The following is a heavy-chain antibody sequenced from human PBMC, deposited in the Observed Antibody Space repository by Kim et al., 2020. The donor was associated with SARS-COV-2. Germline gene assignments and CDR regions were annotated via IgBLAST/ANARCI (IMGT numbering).Heavy chain of an antibody. Sequence: ASVTVSCKASGYTFTRYGISWVRQAPGQGLEWMGWISAYNGNTNYAQKLQGRVTMTTDTSTSTAYMELRSLRSDDTAVYYCARVQYYDFWSGYYYPEYFQRWGQGTLVTVSS. J-gene: IGHJ1*01. D-gene: IGHD3-3*01. V-gene: IGHV1-18*01. CDR3: ARVQYYDFWSGYYYPEYFQR. CDR2: ISAYNGNT. CDR1: GYTFTRYG.